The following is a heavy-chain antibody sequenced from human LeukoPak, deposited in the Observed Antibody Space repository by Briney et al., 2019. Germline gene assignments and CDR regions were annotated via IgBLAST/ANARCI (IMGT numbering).Heavy chain of an antibody. CDR2: IGSTNVGT. J-gene: IGHJ4*02. CDR3: ARQIGSCGSTRCCFDS. D-gene: IGHD2-2*01. Sequence: GGSLRLSCAASGFTFSSYVMRWVRQAPGKGLEWVSGIGSTNVGTDYADSVKGRFTISRDNSKNTLYLEMNSLRAEDTALYYCARQIGSCGSTRCCFDSWGQGTLVTVSS. CDR1: GFTFSSYV. V-gene: IGHV3-23*01.